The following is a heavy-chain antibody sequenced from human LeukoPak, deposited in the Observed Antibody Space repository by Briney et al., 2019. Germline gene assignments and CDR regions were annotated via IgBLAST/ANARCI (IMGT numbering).Heavy chain of an antibody. V-gene: IGHV4-4*07. CDR1: GGSISSSY. D-gene: IGHD5-24*01. Sequence: SETLSLTCTVSGGSISSSYWSWIRQPAGKGLEWIGRIYISGTTNYNPSLKSRVTMSVDTSQNQFSLRLASVTAADTAVYYYARVRDGYNTGWFDPWGQGTLVTVSS. CDR2: IYISGTT. J-gene: IGHJ5*02. CDR3: ARVRDGYNTGWFDP.